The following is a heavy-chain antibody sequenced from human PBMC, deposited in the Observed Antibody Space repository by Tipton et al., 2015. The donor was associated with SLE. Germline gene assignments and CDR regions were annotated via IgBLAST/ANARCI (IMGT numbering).Heavy chain of an antibody. CDR3: AKASIGMVVVPAGSGY. CDR2: IKQDGSEK. Sequence: SLRLSCAASGFTFSSYWMSWVRQAPGKGLEWVANIKQDGSEKYYVDSVKGRFTISRDNAKNSLYLQMNSLRAEDTAVYYCAKASIGMVVVPAGSGYWGQGTLVTVSS. V-gene: IGHV3-7*01. D-gene: IGHD2-2*01. J-gene: IGHJ4*02. CDR1: GFTFSSYW.